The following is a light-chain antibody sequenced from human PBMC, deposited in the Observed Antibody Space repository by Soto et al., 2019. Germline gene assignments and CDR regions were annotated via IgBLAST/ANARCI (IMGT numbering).Light chain of an antibody. CDR3: QQYHTDWT. Sequence: DIQMTQSPSTLSASVGDTVIITCRASESIDNWLAWYQQKPGKAPKLLLFAASTLVGGVPSRFSGRGSGTEFTLTISRLQADDFATYYCQQYHTDWTFGQGTKVEIK. CDR2: AAS. V-gene: IGKV1-5*01. CDR1: ESIDNW. J-gene: IGKJ1*01.